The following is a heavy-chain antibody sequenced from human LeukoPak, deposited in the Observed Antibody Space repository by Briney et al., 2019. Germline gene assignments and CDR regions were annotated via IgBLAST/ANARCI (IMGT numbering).Heavy chain of an antibody. CDR3: ARDLLTSSQYSSGWYDAFDI. CDR2: IYASGST. Sequence: SGTLSLTCTASGGSISSYYWSWIRQPAGKGLEWIGRIYASGSTNYNPSLKSRVTISVDTSKNQFSLKLSSVTAADTAVYYCARDLLTSSQYSSGWYDAFDIWGQGTMVTVSS. D-gene: IGHD6-19*01. V-gene: IGHV4-4*07. CDR1: GGSISSYY. J-gene: IGHJ3*02.